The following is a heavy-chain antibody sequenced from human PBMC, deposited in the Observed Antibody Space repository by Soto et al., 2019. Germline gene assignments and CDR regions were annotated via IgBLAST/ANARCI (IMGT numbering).Heavy chain of an antibody. Sequence: SETLSLTCAVSGGSSTSNNWWTWVRQPPGQGLEWIGEIYRTGSTNYNPSLKSRVTISLDKSENQFSLKVTSVTAADTAIYYCARGWTEVATAYWGQGTLVTVSS. CDR1: GGSSTSNNW. J-gene: IGHJ4*02. CDR2: IYRTGST. CDR3: ARGWTEVATAY. D-gene: IGHD2-21*02. V-gene: IGHV4-4*02.